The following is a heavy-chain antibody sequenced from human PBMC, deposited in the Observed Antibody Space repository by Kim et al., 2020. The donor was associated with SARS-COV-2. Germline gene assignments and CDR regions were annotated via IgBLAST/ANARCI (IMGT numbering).Heavy chain of an antibody. CDR3: ARVKYCTNGVCSILHPYYFDY. V-gene: IGHV3-21*01. CDR2: ISSSSSYI. CDR1: GFTFSSYS. J-gene: IGHJ4*02. Sequence: GGSLRLSCAASGFTFSSYSMNWVRQAPGKGLEWVSSISSSSSYIYYADSVKGRFTISRDNAKNSLYLQMNSLRAEDTAVYYCARVKYCTNGVCSILHPYYFDYWGQGTLVTVSS. D-gene: IGHD2-8*01.